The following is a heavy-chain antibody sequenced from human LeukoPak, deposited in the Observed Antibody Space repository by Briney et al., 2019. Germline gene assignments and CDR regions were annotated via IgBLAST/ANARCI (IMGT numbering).Heavy chain of an antibody. CDR3: PRHNPSAAGAYFDY. CDR1: GGSISSSSYY. Sequence: SETLSLTCTVSGGSISSSSYYWGWIRQPPGKGLEWIGSIYYSGSTYYNPSLKSRVTISVDTSKNQFSLKLSSVTAADTAVYYCPRHNPSAAGAYFDYWGQGTLVTASS. D-gene: IGHD6-25*01. CDR2: IYYSGST. J-gene: IGHJ4*02. V-gene: IGHV4-39*01.